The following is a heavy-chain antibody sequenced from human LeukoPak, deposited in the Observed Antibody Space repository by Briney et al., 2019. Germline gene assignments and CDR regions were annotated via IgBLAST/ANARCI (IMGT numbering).Heavy chain of an antibody. J-gene: IGHJ4*02. D-gene: IGHD5-18*01. CDR1: GGSISSGGYY. CDR2: ISYIGST. CDR3: ARVRGYSYGELDY. V-gene: IGHV4-31*03. Sequence: SETLSLTCTVSGGSISSGGYYWSWIRQHPGKGLEWIGYISYIGSTYYNPSLNSRVTISVGTSKSQFSLKLSSVTAADTAVYYCARVRGYSYGELDYWGQGTLVTVSS.